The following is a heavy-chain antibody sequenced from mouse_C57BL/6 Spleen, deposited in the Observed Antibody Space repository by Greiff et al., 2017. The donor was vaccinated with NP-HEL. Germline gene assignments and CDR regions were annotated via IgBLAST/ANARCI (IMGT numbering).Heavy chain of an antibody. CDR1: GFTFSDYG. V-gene: IGHV5-17*01. Sequence: EVKLVESGGGLVKPGGSLKLSCAASGFTFSDYGMHWVRQAPEKGLEWVAYISSGSSTIYYADTVKGRFTISRDNATNTLFLQMTSLRSEDTAMYYCARPHYYGSSLDYWGQGTTLTVSS. CDR3: ARPHYYGSSLDY. CDR2: ISSGSSTI. D-gene: IGHD1-1*01. J-gene: IGHJ2*01.